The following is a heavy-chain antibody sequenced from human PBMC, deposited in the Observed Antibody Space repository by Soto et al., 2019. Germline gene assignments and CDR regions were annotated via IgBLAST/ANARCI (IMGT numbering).Heavy chain of an antibody. J-gene: IGHJ4*02. CDR3: AMTVIAPSPYLDH. Sequence: QVQLQESGPGLVKPSETLSLTCSVSGDSISRKYWSWLRQPAGGGLEWIGRIYTTGATNYNPSLKSRVSMSVDTSKNQFSLRLTSVTAADTAVYFCAMTVIAPSPYLDHWGQGLLVTVSS. V-gene: IGHV4-4*07. D-gene: IGHD4-17*01. CDR1: GDSISRKY. CDR2: IYTTGAT.